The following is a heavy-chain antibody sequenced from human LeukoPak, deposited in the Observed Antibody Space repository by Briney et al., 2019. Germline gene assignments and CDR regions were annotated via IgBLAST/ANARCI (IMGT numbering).Heavy chain of an antibody. CDR3: KTGRLVRGDDSDY. J-gene: IGHJ4*02. CDR2: IYSDGST. V-gene: IGHV3-53*01. Sequence: GGSLRLSCAASGFTVSSNYMTWVRQAPGKGLEWVSVIYSDGSTYYADSVKGRFTISRDNSKNTLYLQMNSLRAEDTAVYYCKTGRLVRGDDSDYWGQGTLVTVSS. CDR1: GFTVSSNY. D-gene: IGHD6-19*01.